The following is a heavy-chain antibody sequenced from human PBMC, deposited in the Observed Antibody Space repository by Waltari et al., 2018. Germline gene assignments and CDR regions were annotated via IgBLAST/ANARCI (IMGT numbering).Heavy chain of an antibody. CDR3: ARQIGGRLLWDY. D-gene: IGHD2-21*02. CDR2: MSHSGAL. CDR1: GGSVSGDY. Sequence: QVQLQESGPGLLNPSETLYLTCSVSGGSVSGDYWSWIRQPPGKGLEFIAYMSHSGALIKNPSLKSRVTISLDTSKNQFSLNLDSVTAADTAVYYCARQIGGRLLWDYWGQGTLVVVSS. V-gene: IGHV4-59*02. J-gene: IGHJ4*02.